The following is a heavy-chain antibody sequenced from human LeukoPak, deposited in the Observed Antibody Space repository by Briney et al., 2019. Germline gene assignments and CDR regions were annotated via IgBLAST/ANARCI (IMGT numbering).Heavy chain of an antibody. CDR2: ISGSGSAI. Sequence: GGSLRLSCAASGFTISDHYMSWIRQAPGKGLDWVSYISGSGSAIYYADSVKGRFTISRDNAKNSVYLQMNSLRAEDTAVYYCAKEPRWEQLHSFDIWGQGTTVTVSS. J-gene: IGHJ3*02. CDR1: GFTISDHY. CDR3: AKEPRWEQLHSFDI. V-gene: IGHV3-11*01. D-gene: IGHD1/OR15-1a*01.